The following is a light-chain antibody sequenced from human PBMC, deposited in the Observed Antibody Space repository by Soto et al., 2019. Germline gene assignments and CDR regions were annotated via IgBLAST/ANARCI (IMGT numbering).Light chain of an antibody. Sequence: TTQIASFLSASVGDRVTIACRASQSITNYLNRYQQIPGKAPECLISSASTLQSGVLLMFSVSRSGTDFTLTISGLQFENVAVYQCRRDDDCPITFGQGTRLEIK. J-gene: IGKJ5*01. CDR3: RRDDDCPIT. V-gene: IGKV1-39*01. CDR2: SAS. CDR1: QSITNY.